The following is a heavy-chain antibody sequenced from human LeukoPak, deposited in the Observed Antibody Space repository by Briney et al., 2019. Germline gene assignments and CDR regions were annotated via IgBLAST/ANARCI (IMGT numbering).Heavy chain of an antibody. CDR2: ISSSSSYI. J-gene: IGHJ4*02. CDR1: GFTFSSYS. CDR3: ARERRYGDYVFDY. D-gene: IGHD4-17*01. V-gene: IGHV3-21*01. Sequence: GGSLRLSCAASGFTFSSYSMNWVRQAPGKGLEWVSSISSSSSYIYYADSVKGRFTISRDNAKNSLYLQMNSLRAEDTAVYYCARERRYGDYVFDYWGQGTLVTVSS.